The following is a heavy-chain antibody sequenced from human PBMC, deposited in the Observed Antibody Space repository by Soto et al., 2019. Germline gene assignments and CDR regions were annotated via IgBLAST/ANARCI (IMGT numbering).Heavy chain of an antibody. CDR3: ARFGEASGWGAFDI. Sequence: EVQLVESGGGLVQPGGSLRLSCAASGFTVSTNYMSWVRQAPGKGLEWVSVVYSDGRTFHADSVKGRFTISRDNSKNTLYLQMNSLTADDTAVFYCARFGEASGWGAFDIWGQGTVVTVSS. CDR1: GFTVSTNY. V-gene: IGHV3-66*01. CDR2: VYSDGRT. J-gene: IGHJ3*02. D-gene: IGHD3-16*01.